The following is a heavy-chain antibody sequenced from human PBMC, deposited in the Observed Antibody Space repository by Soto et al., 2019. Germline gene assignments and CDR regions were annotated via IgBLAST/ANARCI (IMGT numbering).Heavy chain of an antibody. CDR2: ISGSGGST. V-gene: IGHV3-23*01. J-gene: IGHJ4*02. CDR3: VKDTGALGTGAFDF. Sequence: EVQLLESGGGLVQPGGSLRLSCAASGFTFTSYAMSWVRQAPGKGLEWVSAISGSGGSTYYADSVRGRFAISRDNSKSTLYLQMNSLRAEDTAVFYCVKDTGALGTGAFDFWGQGALVTVSS. CDR1: GFTFTSYA. D-gene: IGHD2-21*02.